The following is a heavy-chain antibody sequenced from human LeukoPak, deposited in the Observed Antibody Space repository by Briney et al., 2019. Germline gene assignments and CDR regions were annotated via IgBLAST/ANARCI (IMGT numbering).Heavy chain of an antibody. CDR1: GYTLTELS. Sequence: ASVKVSCKVSGYTLTELSMHWVRQAPGKGLEWMGGFDPEDGEAIYAQKFQGRVTMTEDTSTDTAYMELSSLRAEDTAVYYCVRPLRTTYSSGSPEDYWGQGTRVTVSS. CDR2: FDPEDGEA. J-gene: IGHJ4*02. V-gene: IGHV1-24*01. CDR3: VRPLRTTYSSGSPEDY. D-gene: IGHD3-10*01.